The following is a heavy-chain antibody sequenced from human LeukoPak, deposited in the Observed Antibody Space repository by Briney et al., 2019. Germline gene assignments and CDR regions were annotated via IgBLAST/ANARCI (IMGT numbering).Heavy chain of an antibody. V-gene: IGHV3-21*01. CDR3: AMPGVRSAHPFDY. Sequence: GGSLRLSCAASGFTFSSYSMDWVRQAPGKGLEWVSSISSSSSYIYYADSVKGRFTISRDNAKNSLYLQMNSLRAEDTAVYYCAMPGVRSAHPFDYWGQGTLVTVSS. J-gene: IGHJ4*02. D-gene: IGHD3-10*01. CDR1: GFTFSSYS. CDR2: ISSSSSYI.